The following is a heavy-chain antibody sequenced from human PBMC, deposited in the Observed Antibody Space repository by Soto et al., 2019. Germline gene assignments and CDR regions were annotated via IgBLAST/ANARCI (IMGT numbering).Heavy chain of an antibody. CDR2: IYHSGST. V-gene: IGHV4-38-2*01. D-gene: IGHD3-10*01. Sequence: AVSGYSISSGYYWGWIRQPPGKGLEWIGSIYHSGSTYNNPSLKSRVTISVDTSKNQFSLKLSSVTAADTAVYYCARVGGYGMDVWGQGTTVTVSS. CDR1: GYSISSGYY. CDR3: ARVGGYGMDV. J-gene: IGHJ6*02.